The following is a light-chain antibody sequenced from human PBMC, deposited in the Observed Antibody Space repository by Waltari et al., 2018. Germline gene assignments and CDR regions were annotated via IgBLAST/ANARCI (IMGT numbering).Light chain of an antibody. V-gene: IGLV2-11*01. Sequence: QSALTQPRSVSGSPGQSVTISCTGTSSDVGGYNYVSWYQQHPGKAPQLMIYDVSKRPSGGPDRFSGSKSGNTASLTISGLQTEDEADYYCCSFAGSHTYVVFGGGTKLTVL. J-gene: IGLJ2*01. CDR3: CSFAGSHTYVV. CDR1: SSDVGGYNY. CDR2: DVS.